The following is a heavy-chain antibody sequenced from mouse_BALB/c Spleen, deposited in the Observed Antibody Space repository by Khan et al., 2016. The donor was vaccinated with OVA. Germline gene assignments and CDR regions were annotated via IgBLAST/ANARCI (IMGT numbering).Heavy chain of an antibody. CDR1: GYTFTNYW. Sequence: QVQLQQSGAELAKPGASVKMSCKASGYTFTNYWMHWVKQRPGKGLEWIGYIDPTTGYTEYKQKFKDKATLTADKSSSTAYMQLSSLTSEDSAVYYRTSHGCSYTWFGYWGQGTLVTVSA. J-gene: IGHJ3*01. V-gene: IGHV1-7*01. D-gene: IGHD1-1*01. CDR3: TSHGCSYTWFGY. CDR2: IDPTTGYT.